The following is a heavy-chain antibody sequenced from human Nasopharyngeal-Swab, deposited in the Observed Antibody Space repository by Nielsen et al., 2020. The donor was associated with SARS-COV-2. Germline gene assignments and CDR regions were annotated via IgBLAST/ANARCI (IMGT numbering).Heavy chain of an antibody. D-gene: IGHD6-13*01. Sequence: SQTPSLTLSILWVRVSNFRAALSWIRPSPSRGLELLGRTYYRSQWNYDYADSVRGRVTVNPDTPRNQVSLHLNSVTPEDMAVYYCARIQQQLPGIVWGQGTMVIVSS. CDR3: ARIQQQLPGIV. CDR1: WVRVSNFRAA. J-gene: IGHJ3*01. V-gene: IGHV6-1*01. CDR2: TYYRSQWNY.